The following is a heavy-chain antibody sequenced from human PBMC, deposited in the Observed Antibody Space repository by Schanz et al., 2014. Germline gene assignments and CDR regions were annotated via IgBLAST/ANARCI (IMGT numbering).Heavy chain of an antibody. CDR3: ATNSPFRMVRGSNAFDA. CDR1: GYTVSALA. Sequence: QVQLVQSGSEVKKPGASVKVSCEISGYTVSALAMHWVRQAPGKGLEWLGGFDVEDGETIYAQKFQGRVTMTEDTSTETAYMELSGLRSGDTAMYYCATNSPFRMVRGSNAFDAWGQGTMVTVSS. CDR2: FDVEDGET. V-gene: IGHV1-24*01. D-gene: IGHD3-10*01. J-gene: IGHJ3*01.